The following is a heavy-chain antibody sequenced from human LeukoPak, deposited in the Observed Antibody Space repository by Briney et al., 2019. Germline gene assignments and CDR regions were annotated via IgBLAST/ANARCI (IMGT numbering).Heavy chain of an antibody. D-gene: IGHD1-14*01. CDR2: ISHDEGT. Sequence: SETLSLTCGIYGESFTDHHLSWTRQPPGKGLEWIGEISHDEGTNYNPSLRSRVTISLDMSKNQFSLKLTSVNAADTAVYYCARGPDSRKAGYWGPGTLVTVSS. V-gene: IGHV4-34*01. CDR3: ARGPDSRKAGY. J-gene: IGHJ4*02. CDR1: GESFTDHH.